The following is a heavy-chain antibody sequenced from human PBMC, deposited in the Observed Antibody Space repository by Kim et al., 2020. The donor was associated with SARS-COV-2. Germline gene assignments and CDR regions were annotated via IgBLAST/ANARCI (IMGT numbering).Heavy chain of an antibody. V-gene: IGHV3-33*06. CDR1: GFTFSSYG. CDR2: IWYDGSNK. J-gene: IGHJ4*02. Sequence: GGSLRLSCAASGFTFSSYGMHWVRQAPGKGLEWVAVIWYDGSNKYYADSVKGRFTISRDNSKNTLYLQMNSLRAEDTAVYYCAKLLSDYGDYGGIFLGGEIDYWGQGTLVTVSS. D-gene: IGHD4-17*01. CDR3: AKLLSDYGDYGGIFLGGEIDY.